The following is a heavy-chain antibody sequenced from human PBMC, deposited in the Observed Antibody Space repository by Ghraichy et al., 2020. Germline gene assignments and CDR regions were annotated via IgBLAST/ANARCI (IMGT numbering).Heavy chain of an antibody. Sequence: GESLNISCAASGFTFSSAWMSWVRQAPGKGLEWICRSKGKIDGGTIEYAAPVKGRFTISRDDPKHTLYLEVSNLKIEDTAIYYCIADSMVVAPEYWGQGTHVTVSS. CDR2: SKGKIDGGTI. J-gene: IGHJ4*02. CDR1: GFTFSSAW. D-gene: IGHD2-15*01. V-gene: IGHV3-15*01. CDR3: IADSMVVAPEY.